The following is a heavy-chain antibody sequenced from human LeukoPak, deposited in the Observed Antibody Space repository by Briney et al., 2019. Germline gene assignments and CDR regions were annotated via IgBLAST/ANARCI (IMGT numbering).Heavy chain of an antibody. D-gene: IGHD2-15*01. V-gene: IGHV1-69*13. CDR1: GGTFSSYA. CDR3: EKEGYCSGGSCYYNPHNYFDY. Sequence: WASVKVSSKASGGTFSSYAISWERQAPGQGLEWMGGIIPIFGTANYAQKFQGRVTITADESTSTGYMELSSLRSEDTAVYYCEKEGYCSGGSCYYNPHNYFDYWGQGPLFTAS. J-gene: IGHJ4*02. CDR2: IIPIFGTA.